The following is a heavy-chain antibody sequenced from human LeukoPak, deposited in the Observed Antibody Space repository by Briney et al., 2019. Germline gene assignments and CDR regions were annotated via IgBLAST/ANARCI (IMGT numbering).Heavy chain of an antibody. CDR1: GYIFTTYF. J-gene: IGHJ6*02. V-gene: IGHV1-2*02. Sequence: GASVKVSCKASGYIFTTYFIHWVRQAPGQGLEWMGWINPNNGDTNYVQKFQGRVTMTRDTSISTAYMEVTRLRSDDTAVYYCARVGGYDILTGYYTHYYYYGMDVWGQGTTVTVSS. CDR3: ARVGGYDILTGYYTHYYYYGMDV. CDR2: INPNNGDT. D-gene: IGHD3-9*01.